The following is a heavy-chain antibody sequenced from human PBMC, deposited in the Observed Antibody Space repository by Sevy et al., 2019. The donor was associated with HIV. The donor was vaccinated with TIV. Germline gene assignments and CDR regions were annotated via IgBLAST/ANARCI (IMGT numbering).Heavy chain of an antibody. Sequence: GGSLRLSCAASGFTFSSYAMSWVRQAPGKGLEWVSAISGSGGSTYYADSVKGRYTISRDNSKNTRYLQMNSLGAEDTAVYYCAKDGNYYDSSGYYNRCFDYWGQGTLVTVSS. CDR3: AKDGNYYDSSGYYNRCFDY. J-gene: IGHJ4*02. CDR1: GFTFSSYA. D-gene: IGHD3-22*01. V-gene: IGHV3-23*01. CDR2: ISGSGGST.